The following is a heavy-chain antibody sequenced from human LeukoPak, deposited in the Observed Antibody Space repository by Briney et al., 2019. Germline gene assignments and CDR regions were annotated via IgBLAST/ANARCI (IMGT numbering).Heavy chain of an antibody. V-gene: IGHV3-48*03. CDR3: ARDIMRFGELYTY. CDR2: ISSSGSTI. D-gene: IGHD3-10*01. Sequence: PGGSLRLSCAASGFTFSSYEMNWVRQAPGKGLEWVSYISSSGSTIYYADSVKGRFTISRDNAKTSLYLQMNSLRAEDTAVYYCARDIMRFGELYTYWGQGTLVTVSS. J-gene: IGHJ4*02. CDR1: GFTFSSYE.